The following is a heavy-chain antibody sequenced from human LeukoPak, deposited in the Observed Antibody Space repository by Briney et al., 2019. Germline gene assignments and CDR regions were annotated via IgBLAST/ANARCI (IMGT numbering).Heavy chain of an antibody. Sequence: PGGSLRLSCAASGFTFSSYGMHWVRQAPGKGLEWVAVIWHDGSNKYYADSVKGRFTISRDNSKNTLYLQMNSLRAEDTAVYYCAKDRGGIAAAGTDYWGQGTLVTASS. J-gene: IGHJ4*02. V-gene: IGHV3-33*06. CDR1: GFTFSSYG. CDR3: AKDRGGIAAAGTDY. CDR2: IWHDGSNK. D-gene: IGHD6-13*01.